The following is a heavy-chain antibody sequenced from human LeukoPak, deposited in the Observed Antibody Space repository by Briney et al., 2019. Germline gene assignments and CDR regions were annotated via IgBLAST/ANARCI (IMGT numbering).Heavy chain of an antibody. CDR1: GFTFSSYG. Sequence: PGGSLRLSCAASGFTFSSYGMHWVRQAPGKGLEWVAFIRYDGSNKYYADSVKGRFTISRDNSKNTLYLQMNSLRAGDTAVYYCAKGELRFLEWLCDYWGQGTLVTVSS. D-gene: IGHD3-3*01. CDR2: IRYDGSNK. J-gene: IGHJ4*02. V-gene: IGHV3-30*02. CDR3: AKGELRFLEWLCDY.